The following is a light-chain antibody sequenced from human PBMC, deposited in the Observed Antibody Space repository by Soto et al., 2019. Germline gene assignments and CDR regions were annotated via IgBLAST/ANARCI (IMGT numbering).Light chain of an antibody. CDR1: QSVSSSY. J-gene: IGKJ3*01. V-gene: IGKV3-20*01. CDR3: HQYGSSPPFT. CDR2: GAS. Sequence: EIVLTQSPGTMSLSPGERATLSCLASQSVSSSYLAWYQQKPGQAHRLLIYGASSRYTGIPDRFSGSGSGTDFTLTISRLDPEDFAVYYCHQYGSSPPFTFGPGTKVDIK.